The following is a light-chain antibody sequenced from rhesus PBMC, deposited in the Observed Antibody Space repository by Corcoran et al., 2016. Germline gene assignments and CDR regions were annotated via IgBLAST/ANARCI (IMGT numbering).Light chain of an antibody. Sequence: DIQLTQSPSSLSASVGDRVTITCRASQGISRYLAWYQQKSGNAPSPLIYDASNLQSGVPSRFSGSGSGTEFTLTISSLQAEDFATYYCQQRKSYPLTFGGGTKVEIK. CDR1: QGISRY. V-gene: IGKV1-38*01. CDR2: DAS. J-gene: IGKJ4*01. CDR3: QQRKSYPLT.